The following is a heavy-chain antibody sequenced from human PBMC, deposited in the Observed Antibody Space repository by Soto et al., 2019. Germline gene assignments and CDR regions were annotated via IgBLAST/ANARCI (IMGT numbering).Heavy chain of an antibody. CDR2: IYYSGST. D-gene: IGHD3-10*01. Sequence: PSETLSLTCTVSGGSISSYYWRWIRQPPGKGLEWIGYIYYSGSTNYNPSLKSRVTISVDTSKNQFSLKLNSMTAADTAVYYCAGHNYGSGSTYFDYWGQGTLVTVPQ. V-gene: IGHV4-59*08. CDR3: AGHNYGSGSTYFDY. CDR1: GGSISSYY. J-gene: IGHJ4*02.